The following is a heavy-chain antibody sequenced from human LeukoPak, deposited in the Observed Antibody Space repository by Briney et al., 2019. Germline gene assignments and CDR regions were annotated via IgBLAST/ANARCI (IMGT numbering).Heavy chain of an antibody. CDR2: IYRGGTT. CDR3: ARSRPPVIEAAGTPFDH. D-gene: IGHD6-13*01. CDR1: GFTVSSNY. V-gene: IGHV3-53*01. J-gene: IGHJ4*02. Sequence: GGPLRLSCAASGFTVSSNYMSWVRQAPGKGLEWVSVIYRGGTTYYAESVKGRFTISRDNSKNTLYLQMNSLRDEDTAVYYCARSRPPVIEAAGTPFDHWGQGTLVTVSS.